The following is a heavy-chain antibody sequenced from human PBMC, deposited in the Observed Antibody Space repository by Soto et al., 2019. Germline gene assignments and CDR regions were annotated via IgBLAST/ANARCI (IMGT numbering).Heavy chain of an antibody. Sequence: QITLKESGPTLVKPTETLTLTCSFSGFALNTYGVAVAWIRQPPGKALEWIALISWDDDKRYSPSLKRRLTITEDTPKSPVVLTMATVDPLDTATYSWAHSRIVAPAGTGYFDSWGRGAMVTVSS. CDR1: GFALNTYGVA. J-gene: IGHJ4*02. V-gene: IGHV2-5*02. D-gene: IGHD2-2*01. CDR2: ISWDDDK. CDR3: AHSRIVAPAGTGYFDS.